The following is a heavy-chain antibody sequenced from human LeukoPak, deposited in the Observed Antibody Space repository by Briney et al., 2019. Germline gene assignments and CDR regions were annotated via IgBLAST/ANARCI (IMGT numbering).Heavy chain of an antibody. Sequence: GGSLRLSCTASGFTFGDHTMSWVRQTPGQGLEWVSDISGPGGSTFYADSVKGRFTISRDNSKNILYLQMSSLRAEDTAVYYCAKAEWLQLRWFSGFDYWGQGTLVTVSS. V-gene: IGHV3-23*01. J-gene: IGHJ4*02. CDR2: ISGPGGST. CDR1: GFTFGDHT. D-gene: IGHD5-24*01. CDR3: AKAEWLQLRWFSGFDY.